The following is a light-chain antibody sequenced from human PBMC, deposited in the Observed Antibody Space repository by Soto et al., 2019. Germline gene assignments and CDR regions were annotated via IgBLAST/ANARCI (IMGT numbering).Light chain of an antibody. V-gene: IGLV2-23*02. CDR1: SSDVGSYNL. J-gene: IGLJ1*01. CDR2: EVS. Sequence: QSALTQPASVSVSPGQSITISCTGTSSDVGSYNLVSWYQQHPGKAPKLMIYEVSKRPSGVSNRFSGSKSGNTASLTISGLQAEDEADYYCCSYEGSSGGYVFVTGIKLNVL. CDR3: CSYEGSSGGYV.